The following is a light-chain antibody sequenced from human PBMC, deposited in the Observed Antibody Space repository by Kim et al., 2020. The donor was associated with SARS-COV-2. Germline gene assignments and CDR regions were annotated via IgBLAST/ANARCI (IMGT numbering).Light chain of an antibody. J-gene: IGLJ3*02. CDR2: DVS. Sequence: QSALTQHASVSGSTGQSITISCTGTSSDVGGYNYVSWYQQHPGKAPKLMIYDVSNRPSGVSNRFSGSKSGNTASLTISGLQAEDEADYYCSSYTSSSTFVFGGGTQLTVL. CDR1: SSDVGGYNY. V-gene: IGLV2-14*03. CDR3: SSYTSSSTFV.